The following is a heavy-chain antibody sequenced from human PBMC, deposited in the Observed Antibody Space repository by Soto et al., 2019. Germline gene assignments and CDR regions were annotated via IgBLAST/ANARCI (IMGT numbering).Heavy chain of an antibody. CDR2: IHSDGSST. J-gene: IGHJ3*01. CDR3: ARGDKGGCLL. Sequence: EVQLVESEGGLVQRGGSLRLSCAASGFTFNYYWMHWVRQAPGQGLVWVSHIHSDGSSTTYADSVKGRFTISRDNAKNTLYMQMNSRSAEDTAGYYCARGDKGGCLLWGQGTTVTVSS. V-gene: IGHV3-74*01. D-gene: IGHD2-15*01. CDR1: GFTFNYYW.